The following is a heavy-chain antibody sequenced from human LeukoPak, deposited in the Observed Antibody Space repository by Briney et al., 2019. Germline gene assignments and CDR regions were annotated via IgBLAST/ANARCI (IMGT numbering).Heavy chain of an antibody. V-gene: IGHV3-30*02. CDR2: IRQDGNNK. CDR3: AELGITMIGGV. CDR1: GFIFENYY. J-gene: IGHJ6*04. Sequence: GGSLRLSCEASGFIFENYYMYWVRQAPGKGLEWVTFIRQDGNNKMYADSVKGRFTISRDNAKNSLYLQMNSLRAEDTAVYYCAELGITMIGGVWGKGTTVTISS. D-gene: IGHD3-10*02.